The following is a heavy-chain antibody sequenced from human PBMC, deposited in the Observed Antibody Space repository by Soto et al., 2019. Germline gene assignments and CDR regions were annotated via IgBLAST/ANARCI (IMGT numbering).Heavy chain of an antibody. CDR2: ISSRSYTI. CDR1: GFSFSTYS. J-gene: IGHJ6*02. V-gene: IGHV3-48*02. Sequence: EVQLVESGGGLVQPGGSLRLSCAASGFSFSTYSMNWVRQAPGKGLEWVSYISSRSYTIYYIDSVKGRFTISRDNAKSSLYQQMSSLRDEDTAVYYCARGGSSSDNGMDVWGQGTTVTVSS. CDR3: ARGGSSSDNGMDV. D-gene: IGHD3-16*01.